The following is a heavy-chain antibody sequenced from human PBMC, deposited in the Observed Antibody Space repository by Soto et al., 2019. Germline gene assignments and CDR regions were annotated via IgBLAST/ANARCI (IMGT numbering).Heavy chain of an antibody. CDR2: ISYDGSNK. D-gene: IGHD1-7*01. J-gene: IGHJ6*02. CDR1: GFTFSSYG. CDR3: AKGELELNYYYYGMDV. Sequence: GGSLRLSCAASGFTFSSYGMHWVRQAPGKGLEWVAVISYDGSNKYYADSVKGRFTISRDNSKNTLYLQMNSLRAEDTAVYYCAKGELELNYYYYGMDVWGQGTTVTVSS. V-gene: IGHV3-30*18.